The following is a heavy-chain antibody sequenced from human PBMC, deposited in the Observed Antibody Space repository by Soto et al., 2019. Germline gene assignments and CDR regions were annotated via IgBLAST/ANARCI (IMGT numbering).Heavy chain of an antibody. CDR2: ISGSGGST. CDR3: ATGGPTEDIVVVPAAISPFDY. V-gene: IGHV3-23*01. D-gene: IGHD2-2*01. CDR1: GFTFSSYA. J-gene: IGHJ4*02. Sequence: SLRLSCAASGFTFSSYAMSWVRQAPGKGLEWVSAISGSGGSTYYADSVKGRFTISRDNSKNTLYLQMNSLRAEDKAVYYCATGGPTEDIVVVPAAISPFDYWAQGTLGTVS.